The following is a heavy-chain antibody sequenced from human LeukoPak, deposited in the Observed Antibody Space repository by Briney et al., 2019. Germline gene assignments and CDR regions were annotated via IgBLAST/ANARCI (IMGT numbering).Heavy chain of an antibody. J-gene: IGHJ4*02. V-gene: IGHV4-34*01. Sequence: SETLSLTCAVYGGSFSGYYWSWIRQPPGKGLEWIGEINHSGSTNYNPSLKSRVNISVDTSKNQFSLKLSSVTAADTAVYYCARKIYRGLRAAAAGFFDSWGQGTLVPVSS. D-gene: IGHD6-13*01. CDR1: GGSFSGYY. CDR3: ARKIYRGLRAAAAGFFDS. CDR2: INHSGST.